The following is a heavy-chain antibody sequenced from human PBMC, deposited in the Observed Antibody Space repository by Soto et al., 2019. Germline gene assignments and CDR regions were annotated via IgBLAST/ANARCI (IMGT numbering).Heavy chain of an antibody. V-gene: IGHV3-30-3*01. CDR1: GFTFSSYA. CDR3: ATIPLGYCSSTSCYYYYYGMDV. J-gene: IGHJ6*02. D-gene: IGHD2-2*03. CDR2: ISYDGSNK. Sequence: GGSLRLSCAASGFTFSSYAMHWVRQAPGKGLEWVAVISYDGSNKYYADSVKGRFTISRDNSKNTLYLQMNSLRAEDTAVDYCATIPLGYCSSTSCYYYYYGMDVWGQGTTVTVSS.